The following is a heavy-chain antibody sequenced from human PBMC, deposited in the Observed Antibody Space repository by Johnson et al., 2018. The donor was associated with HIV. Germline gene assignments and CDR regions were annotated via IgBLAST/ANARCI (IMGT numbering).Heavy chain of an antibody. D-gene: IGHD6-13*01. CDR2: ISYDGSNK. V-gene: IGHV3-30-3*01. CDR3: ARALTGAAAGDDAFDI. J-gene: IGHJ3*02. CDR1: GFTFSSYA. Sequence: QVQLVESGGGVVQPGRSLRLSCAASGFTFSSYAMHWVRQAPGKGLEWVAVISYDGSNKYYADSVKGRFTISSDNSKNTLYLQMNSLRAEDTAVYYCARALTGAAAGDDAFDIWGQGTMVTVSS.